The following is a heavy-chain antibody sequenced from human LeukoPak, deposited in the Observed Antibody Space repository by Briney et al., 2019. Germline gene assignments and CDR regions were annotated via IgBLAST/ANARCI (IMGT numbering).Heavy chain of an antibody. J-gene: IGHJ5*02. Sequence: GGSLRLSCAVSGFTFSSYWMTWVRQAPRKGPEWVGAISEDGSDRYYVDSVKGRFTISRDNAKNSLYLQMSSLRVEDTAIYYCASLAWTGNYHPFDHWGQGTLVSVSA. CDR3: ASLAWTGNYHPFDH. V-gene: IGHV3-7*03. CDR1: GFTFSSYW. CDR2: ISEDGSDR. D-gene: IGHD3/OR15-3a*01.